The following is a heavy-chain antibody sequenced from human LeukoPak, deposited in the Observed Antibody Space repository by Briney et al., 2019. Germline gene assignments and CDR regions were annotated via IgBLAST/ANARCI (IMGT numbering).Heavy chain of an antibody. V-gene: IGHV1-69*13. CDR3: ARSSLVRWLVRNYYYYGMDV. Sequence: SVKVSCKASGGTFSSYAISWVRQAPGQGLEWMGGIIPIFGTANYAQRFQGRVTITADESTSTAYMELSSLRSEDTAVYYCARSSLVRWLVRNYYYYGMDVWGQGTTVTVSS. J-gene: IGHJ6*02. CDR1: GGTFSSYA. D-gene: IGHD6-19*01. CDR2: IIPIFGTA.